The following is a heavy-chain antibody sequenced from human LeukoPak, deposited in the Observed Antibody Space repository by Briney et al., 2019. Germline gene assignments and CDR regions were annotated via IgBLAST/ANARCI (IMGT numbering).Heavy chain of an antibody. CDR2: MNPNSGNT. CDR1: GYTFTSYD. V-gene: IGHV1-8*01. J-gene: IGHJ4*02. D-gene: IGHD3-22*01. CDR3: ARGFRDSSGRKPDY. Sequence: ASVKASCKASGYTFTSYDINWMRQATGQGLEWMGWMNPNSGNTGYAQKFQDRVTMTRNTSIKTAYMELSSLRSEDMAVYYCARGFRDSSGRKPDYWGQGTLVTVSS.